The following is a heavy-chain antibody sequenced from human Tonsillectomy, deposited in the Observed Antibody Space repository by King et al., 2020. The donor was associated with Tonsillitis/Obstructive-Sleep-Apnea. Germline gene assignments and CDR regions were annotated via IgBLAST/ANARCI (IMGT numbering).Heavy chain of an antibody. CDR2: ISYDGSDK. V-gene: IGHV3-30*04. Sequence: VQLVESGGGVVQPGRSRRLSCVASGVTFRRYAMHWVRQSPGKGLEWAALISYDGSDKYYADSVKGRFTVSRDNSKNTLYLQMNFLRPEDTAVYYCAREEIATISPCFDIWGQGTMVTVSS. CDR3: AREEIATISPCFDI. J-gene: IGHJ3*02. CDR1: GVTFRRYA. D-gene: IGHD5-24*01.